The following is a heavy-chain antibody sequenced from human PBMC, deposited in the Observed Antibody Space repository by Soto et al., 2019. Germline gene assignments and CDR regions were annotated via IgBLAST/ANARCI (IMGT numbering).Heavy chain of an antibody. V-gene: IGHV1-69*12. CDR3: AIAVAGKGFYYYGMDV. CDR1: GGTFSSYA. CDR2: IIPIFGTA. D-gene: IGHD6-19*01. Sequence: QVQLVQSGAEVKKPGSSVKVSCKASGGTFSSYAISWVRQAPGQGLEWMGGIIPIFGTANYAQKFQGRVTITADESTTTAYMGLSSLRSEDTAVYYCAIAVAGKGFYYYGMDVWGQGTTVTVSS. J-gene: IGHJ6*02.